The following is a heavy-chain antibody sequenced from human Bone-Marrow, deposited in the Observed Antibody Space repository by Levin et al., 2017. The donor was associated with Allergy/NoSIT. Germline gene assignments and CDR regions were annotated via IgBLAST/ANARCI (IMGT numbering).Heavy chain of an antibody. CDR2: TYYRSKWYN. CDR1: GDSVSSNSAA. J-gene: IGHJ4*02. V-gene: IGHV6-1*01. Sequence: SETLSLTCAISGDSVSSNSAAWNWIRQSPSRGLEWLGRTYYRSKWYNDYAVSVKSRITINPDTSRNQFSLQLNSVTPEDTAVYYCARGWGQQLAPDYWGQGTLVTVFS. CDR3: ARGWGQQLAPDY. D-gene: IGHD6-13*01.